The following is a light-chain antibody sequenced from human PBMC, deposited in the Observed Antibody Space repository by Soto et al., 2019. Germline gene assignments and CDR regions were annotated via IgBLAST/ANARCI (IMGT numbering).Light chain of an antibody. CDR2: GAS. CDR1: QSVSSSY. V-gene: IGKV3-20*01. Sequence: EIVLTQSPGTLSLSPGERATLSCRASQSVSSSYLAWYQQKPGQAPRRRIYGASSRATGIPDRFSGSGSGTDFPITISRLEPEDFAVYYCQQYGSSPRTFGQGTKVEIK. J-gene: IGKJ1*01. CDR3: QQYGSSPRT.